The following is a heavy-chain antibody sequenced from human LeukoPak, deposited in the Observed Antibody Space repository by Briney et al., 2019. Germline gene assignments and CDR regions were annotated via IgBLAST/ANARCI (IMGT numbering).Heavy chain of an antibody. V-gene: IGHV3-72*01. Sequence: PGGSLRLSCAASGFTFSSYAMSWVRQAPGKGLKWVGRIRNKANSYTTEYAASVKGRFTISRDDSKNSLYLQMNSLKTEDTAVYYCARGGSSSSWYPFDYWGQGTLVTVSS. CDR1: GFTFSSYA. CDR2: IRNKANSYTT. CDR3: ARGGSSSSWYPFDY. D-gene: IGHD6-13*01. J-gene: IGHJ4*02.